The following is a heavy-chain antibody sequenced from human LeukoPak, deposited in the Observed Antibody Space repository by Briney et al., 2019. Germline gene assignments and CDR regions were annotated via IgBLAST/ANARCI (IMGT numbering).Heavy chain of an antibody. D-gene: IGHD3-10*01. Sequence: GGSLRLSCVASGFTFSDYVIHWVRQAPGKRLEWVAVIWDDGNNKRYANSVNGRFTISRDNSENTLYLQMNGLTAEDTAMYYCARDSYQDYYGRFDPWGQGTLVIVSS. CDR2: IWDDGNNK. V-gene: IGHV3-33*08. CDR3: ARDSYQDYYGRFDP. J-gene: IGHJ5*02. CDR1: GFTFSDYV.